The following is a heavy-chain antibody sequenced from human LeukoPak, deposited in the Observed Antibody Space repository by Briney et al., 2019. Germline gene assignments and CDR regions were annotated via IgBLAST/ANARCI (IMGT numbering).Heavy chain of an antibody. CDR3: ARVIDYDFWSGYPDYYYYYMDV. Sequence: ASVTVSCKASGYTFTSYGISWVRQAPGQGLEWMGWISAYNGNTNYAQKLQGRVTMTTDPSTSTAYMELRSLRSDDTAVYYCARVIDYDFWSGYPDYYYYYMDVWGKGTTVTVSS. CDR2: ISAYNGNT. D-gene: IGHD3-3*01. J-gene: IGHJ6*03. V-gene: IGHV1-18*01. CDR1: GYTFTSYG.